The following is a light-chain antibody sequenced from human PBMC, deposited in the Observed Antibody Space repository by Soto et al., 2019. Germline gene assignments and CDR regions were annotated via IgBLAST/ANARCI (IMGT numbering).Light chain of an antibody. CDR1: QSVSSSF. CDR3: QQYDSSPWT. J-gene: IGKJ1*01. V-gene: IGKV3-20*01. CDR2: GAS. Sequence: EIVLTQSPGTLSLSPGERATLSCRASQSVSSSFLAWYQQKPGQAPRLPIYGASSRATDIPDRFSGSGSGTDFTLTISRREPEDFPVFYCQQYDSSPWTFGQGTKVEIK.